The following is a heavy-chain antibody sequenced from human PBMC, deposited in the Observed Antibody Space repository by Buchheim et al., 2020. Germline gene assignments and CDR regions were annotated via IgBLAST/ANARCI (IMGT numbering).Heavy chain of an antibody. J-gene: IGHJ4*02. CDR2: ISRSGDTT. V-gene: IGHV3-23*01. CDR1: GFTFSNSA. Sequence: EAQLLESGGGLVQPGGSLRLSCAVSGFTFSNSAMTWVRQAPGKGLEWVSAISRSGDTTYYADSVMGRFTISRDPSKHTLYLQMNSLRVDDTAVYYCAKEEVPNDYWGLGTL. CDR3: AKEEVPNDY.